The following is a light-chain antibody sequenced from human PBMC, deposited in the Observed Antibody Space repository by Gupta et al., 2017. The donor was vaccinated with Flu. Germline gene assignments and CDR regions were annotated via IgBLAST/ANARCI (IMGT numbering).Light chain of an antibody. J-gene: IGKJ4*01. CDR1: QDIRTW. Sequence: DIQMTQSPSSLSASVGDRVTITCRASQDIRTWLAWYQQKPEKAPKSLIYAASNLQSGVPSRFSGGGSGTDFTLTISSLQPEDFATYYCHQDNSFRLSFGGGTKVEIK. CDR2: AAS. CDR3: HQDNSFRLS. V-gene: IGKV1D-16*01.